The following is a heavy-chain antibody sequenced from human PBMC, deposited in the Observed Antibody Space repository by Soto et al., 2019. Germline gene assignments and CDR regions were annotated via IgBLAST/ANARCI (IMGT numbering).Heavy chain of an antibody. CDR3: AIRGTPVTGLYYFVN. CDR1: GGSISSGNYF. V-gene: IGHV4-30-4*01. CDR2: ISYSGTT. J-gene: IGHJ4*02. D-gene: IGHD4-17*01. Sequence: PSETLSHTCTVSGGSISSGNYFWSWIRQLPGKGLEWIGFISYSGTTHYSASLRSRVSISVDTSKNQFSMDLSSVTAADTAVYYCAIRGTPVTGLYYFVNWSQGTPVTVSS.